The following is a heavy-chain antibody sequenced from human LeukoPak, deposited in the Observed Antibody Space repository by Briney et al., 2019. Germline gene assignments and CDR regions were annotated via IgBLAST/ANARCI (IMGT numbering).Heavy chain of an antibody. Sequence: SGGSLRLSCAASGFTFSIYAMSWVRQAPGKGLEWVSAISGSGGTAYYADSVKGRFTISRDNSKNTLYLQMNSLRAEDTAVYYCAKKGNYDGSGYYMYYFDHWGQGTLVTVSS. CDR3: AKKGNYDGSGYYMYYFDH. CDR2: ISGSGGTA. D-gene: IGHD3-22*01. CDR1: GFTFSIYA. J-gene: IGHJ4*02. V-gene: IGHV3-23*01.